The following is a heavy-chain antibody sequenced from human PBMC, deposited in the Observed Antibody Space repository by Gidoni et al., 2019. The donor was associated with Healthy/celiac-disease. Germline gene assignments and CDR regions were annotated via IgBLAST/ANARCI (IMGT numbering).Heavy chain of an antibody. D-gene: IGHD4-4*01. CDR3: AKDVDYSTALDY. CDR1: GFTFRSYG. Sequence: QVQLVESGGGVVQPGRSLRLSCAASGFTFRSYGMHWVRQAPGKGLEWVAVISYDGSNKYYADSVKGRFTISRDNSKNTLYLQMNSLRAEDTAVYYCAKDVDYSTALDYWGQGTLVTVSS. CDR2: ISYDGSNK. V-gene: IGHV3-30*18. J-gene: IGHJ4*02.